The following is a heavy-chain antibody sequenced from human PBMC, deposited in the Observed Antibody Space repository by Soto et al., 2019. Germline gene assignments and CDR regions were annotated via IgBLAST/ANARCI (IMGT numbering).Heavy chain of an antibody. CDR3: ARGLILWFGELSRRGGYYYSMDV. CDR1: XXXXXXXQ. Sequence: SETLSLTCAXXXXXXXXXQWTWVGXXPGXGXEWIGEINDSGNINYNPSLKSRVTILVDTAKKQISLKLSSVTAADTAVYYCARGLILWFGELSRRGGYYYSMDVWGKGTTVS. CDR2: INDSGNI. J-gene: IGHJ6*03. V-gene: IGHV4-34*01. D-gene: IGHD3-10*01.